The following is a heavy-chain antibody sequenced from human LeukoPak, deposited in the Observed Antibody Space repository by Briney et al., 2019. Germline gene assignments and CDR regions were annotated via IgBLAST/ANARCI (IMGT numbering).Heavy chain of an antibody. J-gene: IGHJ2*01. CDR1: GDSISSYY. V-gene: IGHV4-4*07. CDR3: ASQPLYFDL. Sequence: SETLSLTCTISGDSISSYYRSWLRQPAGKGLEWIGRIYTTGSTNYNPSLRSRVTMSVDASKTQFSLKMRSVTAADTAVYYCASQPLYFDLWGRGTLVTVSS. CDR2: IYTTGST.